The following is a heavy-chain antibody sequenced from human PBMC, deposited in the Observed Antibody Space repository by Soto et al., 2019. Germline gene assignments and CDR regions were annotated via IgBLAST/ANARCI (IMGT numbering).Heavy chain of an antibody. V-gene: IGHV3-11*01. CDR3: ARDRGYCSSTSCYTQIYYYYGMDV. J-gene: IGHJ6*02. CDR1: VFTFSDYY. Sequence: SLRLSCSASVFTFSDYYMSWIRQAPGKGLEWVSYISSSGSTIYYADSVKGRFTISRDNAKNSLYLQMNSLRAEDTAVYYCARDRGYCSSTSCYTQIYYYYGMDVWGQGTTVTVSS. D-gene: IGHD2-2*02. CDR2: ISSSGSTI.